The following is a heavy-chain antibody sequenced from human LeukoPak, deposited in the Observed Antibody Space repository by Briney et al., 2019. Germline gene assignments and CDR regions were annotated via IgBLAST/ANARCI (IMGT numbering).Heavy chain of an antibody. CDR3: AKDQSYDILTGYTDY. D-gene: IGHD3-9*01. CDR2: ISGSGGST. CDR1: GFTFSSYA. Sequence: GGSLRLSCAASGFTFSSYAMSWVRQAPGEGLEWVSAISGSGGSTYYADSVKGRFTISRDNSKNTLYLQMNSLRAEDTAVYYCAKDQSYDILTGYTDYWGQGTLVTVSS. V-gene: IGHV3-23*01. J-gene: IGHJ4*02.